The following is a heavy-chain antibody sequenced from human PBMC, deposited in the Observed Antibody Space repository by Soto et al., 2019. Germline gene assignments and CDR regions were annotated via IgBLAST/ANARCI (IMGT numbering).Heavy chain of an antibody. V-gene: IGHV3-30-3*01. D-gene: IGHD6-19*01. Sequence: RGSLRLSCAASGFTFSSYAMHWVRQAPGKGLEWVAVISYDGSNKYYADSVKGRFTISRDNSKNTLYLQMNSLRAEDTAVYYCARDTHQYSSGWEIDYWGQGTLVTVSS. CDR2: ISYDGSNK. CDR3: ARDTHQYSSGWEIDY. J-gene: IGHJ4*02. CDR1: GFTFSSYA.